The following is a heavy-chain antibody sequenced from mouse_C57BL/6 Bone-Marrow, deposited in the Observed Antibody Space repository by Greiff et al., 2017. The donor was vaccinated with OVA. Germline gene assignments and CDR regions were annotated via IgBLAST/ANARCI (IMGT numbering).Heavy chain of an antibody. Sequence: QVQLKQPGAELVRPGSSVKLSCKASGYTFTSYWMDWVKQRPGQGLEWIGNIYPSDSETHYNQKFKDKATLTVDKSSSTAYMQLSSLTSEDSAVYYCANLLLAMDYWGQGTSVTVSS. V-gene: IGHV1-61*01. CDR1: GYTFTSYW. J-gene: IGHJ4*01. CDR2: IYPSDSET. CDR3: ANLLLAMDY.